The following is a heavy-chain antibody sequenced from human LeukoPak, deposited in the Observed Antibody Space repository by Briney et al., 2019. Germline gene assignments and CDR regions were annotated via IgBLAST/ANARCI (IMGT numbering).Heavy chain of an antibody. J-gene: IGHJ3*01. CDR3: ARASGAT. CDR1: GFTFGDYA. CDR2: IYSGGST. V-gene: IGHV3-66*01. D-gene: IGHD6-25*01. Sequence: GGSLRLSCTASGFTFGDYAMSWVRQAPGKGLEWVSVIYSGGSTYYADSVKGRFTISRDNSKNTLYLQMNSLRTEDTAVYYCARASGATWGQGTTVTVSS.